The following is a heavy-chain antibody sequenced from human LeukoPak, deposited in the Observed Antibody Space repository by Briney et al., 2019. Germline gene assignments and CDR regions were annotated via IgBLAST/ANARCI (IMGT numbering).Heavy chain of an antibody. D-gene: IGHD5-18*01. CDR3: ARDDRYSYGYYFDY. V-gene: IGHV3-21*01. CDR1: GFTFSSYG. J-gene: IGHJ4*02. Sequence: GGSLRLSCAASGFTFSSYGMSWVRQAPGKGLEWVSSISSSSSYIYYADSVKGRFTISRDNAKNSLYLQMNSLRAEDTAVYYCARDDRYSYGYYFDYWGQGTLVTVSS. CDR2: ISSSSSYI.